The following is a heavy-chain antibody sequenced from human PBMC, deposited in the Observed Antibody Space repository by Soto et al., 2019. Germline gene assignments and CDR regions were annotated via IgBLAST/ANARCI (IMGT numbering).Heavy chain of an antibody. CDR3: ARVRDPHLDHYGLDV. Sequence: QVQLVQSGAEVKNPGSSVRVSCKTSGFTFNVYGIHWVRQAPGQGLEWMGGLIPIYDEPNYAQKFQGRVTITADKSTATVYLELNSLRSEDTAVYFCARVRDPHLDHYGLDVWCQGTTVTVSS. V-gene: IGHV1-69*06. CDR2: LIPIYDEP. CDR1: GFTFNVYG. J-gene: IGHJ6*02.